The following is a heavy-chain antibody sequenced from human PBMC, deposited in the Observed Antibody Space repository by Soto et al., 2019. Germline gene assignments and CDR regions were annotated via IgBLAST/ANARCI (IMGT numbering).Heavy chain of an antibody. Sequence: SETLSLTCTVSGGSISSYYWSWIRQPPGKGLEWIWYIYYSGSTNYNPSLKSRVTISVDESKNQFSLNLRSVTAADTAVYYCAREVGRLDYFDYWGQGTLVTVSS. CDR2: IYYSGST. J-gene: IGHJ4*02. V-gene: IGHV4-59*12. CDR3: AREVGRLDYFDY. CDR1: GGSISSYY. D-gene: IGHD3-9*01.